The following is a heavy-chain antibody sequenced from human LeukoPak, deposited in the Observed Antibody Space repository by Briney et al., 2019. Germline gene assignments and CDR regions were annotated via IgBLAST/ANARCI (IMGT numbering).Heavy chain of an antibody. CDR3: AKEKHYGSGSLDY. CDR1: GXTXSXXG. CDR2: ISYDGSNK. V-gene: IGHV3-30*18. Sequence: GXTXSXXGMHXVRQAPGKGLEWVAVISYDGSNKYYADSVKGRFTISRDNSKNTLYLQMNSLRAEDTAVYYCAKEKHYGSGSLDYWGQGTLVTVSS. D-gene: IGHD3-10*01. J-gene: IGHJ4*02.